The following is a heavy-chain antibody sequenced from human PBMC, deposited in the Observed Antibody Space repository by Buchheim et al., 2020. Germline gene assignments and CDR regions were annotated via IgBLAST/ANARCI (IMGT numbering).Heavy chain of an antibody. CDR3: ARGPDILTGNRWFDP. J-gene: IGHJ5*02. V-gene: IGHV4-34*01. D-gene: IGHD3-9*01. CDR1: GGSFSGYY. CDR2: INHSGST. Sequence: QVQLQQWGAGLLKPSETLSLTCAVYGGSFSGYYWSWIRQPPGKGLEWIGEINHSGSTNYNPSLKSRVTISVDTSKNQFSLKVSSVTAADTAVYYCARGPDILTGNRWFDPWGQGTL.